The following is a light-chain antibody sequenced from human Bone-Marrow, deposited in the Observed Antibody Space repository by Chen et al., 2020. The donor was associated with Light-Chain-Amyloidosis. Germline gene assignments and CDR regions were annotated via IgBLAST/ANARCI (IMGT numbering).Light chain of an antibody. CDR2: RNN. CDR1: SPNIGITY. J-gene: IGLJ1*01. Sequence: QSVLTRPPSASRTPGQWVTISCSGVSPNIGITYVYWYQNFPGAAPNHLIHRNNPRPSGVPDRFSASKYGTSAFLASSGLRSEDEADYYCAAWDGSLSGYVFGTGTKVIVL. CDR3: AAWDGSLSGYV. V-gene: IGLV1-47*01.